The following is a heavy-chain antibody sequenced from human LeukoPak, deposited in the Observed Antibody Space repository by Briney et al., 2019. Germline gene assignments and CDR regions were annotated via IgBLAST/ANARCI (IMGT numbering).Heavy chain of an antibody. J-gene: IGHJ4*02. D-gene: IGHD1-14*01. CDR3: AKPARTDYADY. Sequence: GGSLRLSCAASGFTFDDYAMYWVRQAPGKGLEWVSGISWNSGIIGYADSVKGRFTISRDNSKNTLYLQMNSLRAEDMAVYYCAKPARTDYADYWGQGTLVTVSS. V-gene: IGHV3-9*03. CDR1: GFTFDDYA. CDR2: ISWNSGII.